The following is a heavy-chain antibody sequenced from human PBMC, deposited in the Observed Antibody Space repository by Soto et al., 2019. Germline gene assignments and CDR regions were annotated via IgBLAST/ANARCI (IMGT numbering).Heavy chain of an antibody. CDR1: GFTFSDYY. D-gene: IGHD2-15*01. V-gene: IGHV3-11*01. J-gene: IGHJ4*02. Sequence: GGSLRLSCAASGFTFSDYYMSWIRQAPGKGLEWVSYISSSGSTIYYADSVKGRFTISRDNAKNSLYLQMNSLRAEDTAVYYCARSRGIVAVVAATTSFDYWGQGTRVTVSS. CDR2: ISSSGSTI. CDR3: ARSRGIVAVVAATTSFDY.